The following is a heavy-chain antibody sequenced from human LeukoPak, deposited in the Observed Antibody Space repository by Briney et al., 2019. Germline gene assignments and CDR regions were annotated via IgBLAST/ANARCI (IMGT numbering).Heavy chain of an antibody. J-gene: IGHJ3*02. Sequence: KPSETLSLTCTVSGVSISSYYWGWIRQRAGKGLEWIGRIYTSGSTNYSPTLKSRVTMSVHTSKNQFSLKLSSVTAADTAVYYCARAERRRAFDIWGQGTMVTVSS. CDR3: ARAERRRAFDI. V-gene: IGHV4-4*07. D-gene: IGHD1-1*01. CDR2: IYTSGST. CDR1: GVSISSYY.